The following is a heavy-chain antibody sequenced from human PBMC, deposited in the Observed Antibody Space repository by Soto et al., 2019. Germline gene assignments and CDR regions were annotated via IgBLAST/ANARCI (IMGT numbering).Heavy chain of an antibody. CDR2: ISGYNGNA. Sequence: ASVKVSCKASGYTFSGDSITWVRQAPGQGLGWMGRISGYNGNANYARTLRGRLTLTTDTSTNTAYMELRSLTSDDTAVYYCARDVFCGGAPACPDMDVWGQGTTVTVSS. V-gene: IGHV1-18*04. CDR1: GYTFSGDS. CDR3: ARDVFCGGAPACPDMDV. D-gene: IGHD2-21*01. J-gene: IGHJ6*02.